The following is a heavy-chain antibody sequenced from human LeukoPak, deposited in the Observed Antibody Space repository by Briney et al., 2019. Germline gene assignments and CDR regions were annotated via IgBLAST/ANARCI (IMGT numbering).Heavy chain of an antibody. J-gene: IGHJ4*02. CDR2: VYYSGSS. CDR1: TDSISSGGYH. V-gene: IGHV4-31*03. CDR3: ARGRLATYYYDSSGYYSIDY. Sequence: SQTLSLTCTVSTDSISSGGYHWNWIRQLPGKGLEWIGYVYYSGSSYYNPSLKSRVTISVDPSKNQFSLKLSSVTAADTAVYYCARGRLATYYYDSSGYYSIDYWGQGTLVTVSS. D-gene: IGHD3-22*01.